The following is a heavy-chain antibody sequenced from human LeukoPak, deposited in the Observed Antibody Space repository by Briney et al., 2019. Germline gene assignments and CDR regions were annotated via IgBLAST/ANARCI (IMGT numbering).Heavy chain of an antibody. CDR2: ISGNSVTR. CDR1: GFISSTYS. CDR3: ARYFGDPQGMDV. V-gene: IGHV3-48*02. Sequence: PGGSLRLSCAASGFISSTYSMNWVRQAPGKGLEWVSQISGNSVTRYYADSVKGRFTISRDIVKNSLYLQMNSLRDEDTAVYYCARYFGDPQGMDVWGQGTTVTVSS. D-gene: IGHD3-10*01. J-gene: IGHJ6*02.